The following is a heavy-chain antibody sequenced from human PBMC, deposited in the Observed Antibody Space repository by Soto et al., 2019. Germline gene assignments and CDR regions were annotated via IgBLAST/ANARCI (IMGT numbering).Heavy chain of an antibody. J-gene: IGHJ4*02. Sequence: GGSLRLSCVASGFTFNIYLMHWVRQAPGKGLECVSRIDNDGSATTYAASVKGRFTISKDNAKSKLFLQMNTLRGGDTAGDYCARDNWHSYWGQGTLGHVS. CDR1: GFTFNIYL. CDR2: IDNDGSAT. D-gene: IGHD1-7*01. CDR3: ARDNWHSY. V-gene: IGHV3-74*01.